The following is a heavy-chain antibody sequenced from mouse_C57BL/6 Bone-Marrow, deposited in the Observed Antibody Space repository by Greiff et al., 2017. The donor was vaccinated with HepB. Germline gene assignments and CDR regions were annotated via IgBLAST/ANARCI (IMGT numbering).Heavy chain of an antibody. CDR3: ARDYYGSGSAMDY. J-gene: IGHJ4*01. D-gene: IGHD1-1*01. CDR1: GYTFTSYW. V-gene: IGHV1-55*01. Sequence: QVQLQQPGAELVKPGASVKMSCKASGYTFTSYWITWVKQRPGQGLEWIGDIYPGSGSTNYNEKFTSKATLTVDTSSSTAYMQLSSLTSEDSAVDYCARDYYGSGSAMDYWGQGTSVTVSS. CDR2: IYPGSGST.